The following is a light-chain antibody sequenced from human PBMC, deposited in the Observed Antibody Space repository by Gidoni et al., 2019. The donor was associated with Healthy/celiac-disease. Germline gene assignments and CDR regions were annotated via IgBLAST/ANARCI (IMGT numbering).Light chain of an antibody. V-gene: IGKV3-15*01. Sequence: EIVMTQSPATLSVSPGERATLSCRASQSVSSNLAWYQQKPGQAPRLRIYGASTRATGIPARFSGSVSGTEFTLTISSLQSEDFAVYYCQQYNNWPQTFGQGTKVEIK. J-gene: IGKJ1*01. CDR3: QQYNNWPQT. CDR2: GAS. CDR1: QSVSSN.